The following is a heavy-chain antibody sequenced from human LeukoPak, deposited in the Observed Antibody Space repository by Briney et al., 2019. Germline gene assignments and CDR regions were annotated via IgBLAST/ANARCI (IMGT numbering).Heavy chain of an antibody. CDR1: GGSISSDIYY. CDR3: ARELRREGYCSGGGCPYYFDY. V-gene: IGHV4-61*01. Sequence: SGTLSLTCTVSGGSISSDIYYWSWIRQPPGKGLEWIGYIYYSGSTNYNPSLKSRVTISVDTSKNQFSLKLSSVTAADTAVYYCARELRREGYCSGGGCPYYFDYWGQGTLVTVSS. D-gene: IGHD2-15*01. J-gene: IGHJ4*02. CDR2: IYYSGST.